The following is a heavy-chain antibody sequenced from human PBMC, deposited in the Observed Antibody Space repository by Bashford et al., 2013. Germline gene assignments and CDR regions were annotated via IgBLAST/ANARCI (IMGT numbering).Heavy chain of an antibody. Sequence: ASVKVSCKASGYTFTGYYMHWVRQAPGQGLEWMGWINPNSGGTNYAQKFQGRVTMTRDTSISTAYMELSRLRSDDTAVYYCARDPXPWSSVGTDSVPTPWGHGNPG. V-gene: IGHV1-2*02. CDR3: ARDPXPWSSVGTDSVPTP. J-gene: IGHJ5*02. D-gene: IGHD6-25*01. CDR1: GYTFTGYY. CDR2: INPNSGGT.